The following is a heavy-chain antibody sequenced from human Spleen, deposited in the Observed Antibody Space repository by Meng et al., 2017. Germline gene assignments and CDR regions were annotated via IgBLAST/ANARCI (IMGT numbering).Heavy chain of an antibody. J-gene: IGHJ5*02. CDR2: VYYSGTT. Sequence: QVQLQESGPGLVRPSETVSLTCTVSGGSISSYYWTWIRQPPGKGLEWIAYVYYSGTTNYNPSLKSRVSISVDTSTNQFSLKLNSVTAADTALYYCARQVVVAAVGFDPWGQGTLVTVSS. CDR1: GGSISSYY. CDR3: ARQVVVAAVGFDP. D-gene: IGHD2-15*01. V-gene: IGHV4-59*08.